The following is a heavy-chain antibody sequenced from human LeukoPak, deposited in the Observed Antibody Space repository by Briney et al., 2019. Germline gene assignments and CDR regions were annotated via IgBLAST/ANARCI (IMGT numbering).Heavy chain of an antibody. CDR3: ARVSSWYGDWFDP. V-gene: IGHV1-2*04. CDR2: INPNSGGT. D-gene: IGHD6-13*01. CDR1: GYTFTGYY. J-gene: IGHJ5*02. Sequence: ASVKVSCKASGYTFTGYYMHWVRQAPGQGLEWMGWINPNSGGTNYAQKFQGWVTMTRDTSISTAYMELSRLRSDDTAVYYCARVSSWYGDWFDPWGQGTLVTVSS.